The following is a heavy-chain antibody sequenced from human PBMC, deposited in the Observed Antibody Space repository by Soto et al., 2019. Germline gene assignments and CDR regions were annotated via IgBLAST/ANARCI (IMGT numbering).Heavy chain of an antibody. Sequence: EVQLVESGGGLVKPGGSLRLSCAASGFTFSSYSMNWVRQAPGKGLEWVSSISSSSSYIYYADSVKGRFTISRDNAKNPLSRQLNSLSAEDTAVYYCARDLMVVGGGYWGQGTLVTVSS. V-gene: IGHV3-21*01. CDR3: ARDLMVVGGGY. CDR2: ISSSSSYI. D-gene: IGHD2-15*01. CDR1: GFTFSSYS. J-gene: IGHJ4*02.